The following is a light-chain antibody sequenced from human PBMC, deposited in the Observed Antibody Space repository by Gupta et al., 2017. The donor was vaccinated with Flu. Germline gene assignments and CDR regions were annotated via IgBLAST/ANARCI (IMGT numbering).Light chain of an antibody. Sequence: QQRRYGKVLRLMMYSVSIQASGVPDGFAGSKSGNTASMTISGFQAEDEAEYYCNSPRRGGTCWVFGGGTKLTVL. V-gene: IGLV2-11*01. CDR3: NSPRRGGTCWV. J-gene: IGLJ2*01. CDR2: SVS.